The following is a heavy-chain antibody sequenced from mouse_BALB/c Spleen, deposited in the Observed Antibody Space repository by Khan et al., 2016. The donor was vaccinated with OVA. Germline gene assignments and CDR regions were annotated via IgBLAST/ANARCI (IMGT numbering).Heavy chain of an antibody. V-gene: IGHV4-1*02. CDR2: INAGSSTI. J-gene: IGHJ3*01. CDR1: GFDFSRYW. CDR3: ARAGYYGWFAY. D-gene: IGHD1-1*01. Sequence: EVKLLESGGGLVQPGGSLKLSCAASGFDFSRYWMSWVRQAPRNGLEWIGEINAGSSTIIYTPSLKDKFIISRDNAKNTLYLQMSKVRSEDTALYYCARAGYYGWFAYGGQGTLVTVSA.